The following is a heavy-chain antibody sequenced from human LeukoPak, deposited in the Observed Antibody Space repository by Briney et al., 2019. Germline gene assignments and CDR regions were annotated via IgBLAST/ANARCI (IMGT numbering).Heavy chain of an antibody. D-gene: IGHD3-22*01. V-gene: IGHV3-23*01. CDR2: ISGSGGST. J-gene: IGHJ4*02. Sequence: GGSLRLSCAASGYTFSSYAMSWVRQAPGKGLEWVSAISGSGGSTYYADSVKGRFTISRDNSKNTLYLQMNSLRAEDTAVYYCAKDTTYYYDSSGYYSTDYFGYWGQGTLVTVSS. CDR3: AKDTTYYYDSSGYYSTDYFGY. CDR1: GYTFSSYA.